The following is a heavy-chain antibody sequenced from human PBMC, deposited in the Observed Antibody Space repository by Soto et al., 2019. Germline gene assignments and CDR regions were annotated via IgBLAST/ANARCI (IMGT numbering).Heavy chain of an antibody. CDR2: IIPIFGTA. Sequence: SVKVSCKASGGTFSSYAISWVRQAPGQGLEWMGGIIPIFGTANYAQKFQGRVTITAGESTSTAYMELSSLRSEDTAVYYCARQIGSPYSSGWYGGYWGQGTLVTVSS. J-gene: IGHJ4*02. D-gene: IGHD6-19*01. CDR1: GGTFSSYA. V-gene: IGHV1-69*13. CDR3: ARQIGSPYSSGWYGGY.